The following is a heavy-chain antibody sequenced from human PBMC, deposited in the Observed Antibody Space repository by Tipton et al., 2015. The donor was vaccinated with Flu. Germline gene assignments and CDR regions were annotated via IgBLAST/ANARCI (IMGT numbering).Heavy chain of an antibody. CDR3: ARGGAGITMVRGATYYYYYMDV. J-gene: IGHJ6*03. CDR2: IYHSGTA. D-gene: IGHD3-10*01. V-gene: IGHV4-61*02. Sequence: TLSLTCIVSGGSISCGSYFWSWIRQPAGKGLQWIGRIYHSGTAYYNPSLKSRVTISVDTSKNQISLKLSSVTAADTAVYYCARGGAGITMVRGATYYYYYMDVWGKGTTVTVSS. CDR1: GGSISCGSYF.